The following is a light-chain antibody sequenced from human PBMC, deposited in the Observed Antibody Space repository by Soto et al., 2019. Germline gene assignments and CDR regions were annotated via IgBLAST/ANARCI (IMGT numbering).Light chain of an antibody. CDR1: NIGSKG. Sequence: SYELTQPPSVSVAPGKTASISCGGNNIGSKGVHWYQQKPGQAPVLVIYSDTDLPPVIPARFSGSNSANLATLPISRGEAGDEAAYYCQVWDSGSAHVVFGGGTKLTVL. CDR2: SDT. J-gene: IGLJ2*01. CDR3: QVWDSGSAHVV. V-gene: IGLV3-21*04.